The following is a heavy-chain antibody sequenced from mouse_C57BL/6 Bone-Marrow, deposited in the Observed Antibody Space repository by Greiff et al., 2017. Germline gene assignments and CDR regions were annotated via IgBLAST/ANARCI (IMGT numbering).Heavy chain of an antibody. CDR2: IYPGDGDT. CDR1: GYAFSSSW. CDR3: ARLDDGYYTWFAY. V-gene: IGHV1-82*01. J-gene: IGHJ3*01. D-gene: IGHD2-3*01. Sequence: QVQLQQSGPELVKPGASVKISCKASGYAFSSSWMNWVKQRPGKGLEWIGRIYPGDGDTNYNGKFKGKATLTAAKPSSTAYMQLSSLTSEDSAVYFCARLDDGYYTWFAYWGQGTLVTVSA.